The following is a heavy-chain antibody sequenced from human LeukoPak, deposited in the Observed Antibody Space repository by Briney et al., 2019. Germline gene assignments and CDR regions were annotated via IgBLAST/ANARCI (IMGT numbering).Heavy chain of an antibody. J-gene: IGHJ4*02. Sequence: ASVRVSCKASGYTFTGYYMHWVRQAPGQGLEWMGWINPNSGGTNYAQKFQGRVTMTRDTSISTAYMELSRLRSDDTAVYYCARDPRWGNYPVFDYWGQGTLVTVSS. V-gene: IGHV1-2*02. CDR3: ARDPRWGNYPVFDY. D-gene: IGHD1-7*01. CDR2: INPNSGGT. CDR1: GYTFTGYY.